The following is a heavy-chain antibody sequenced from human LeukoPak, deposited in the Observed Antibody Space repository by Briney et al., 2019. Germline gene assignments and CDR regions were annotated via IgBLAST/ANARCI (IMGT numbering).Heavy chain of an antibody. CDR2: IYYSGST. V-gene: IGHV4-59*01. D-gene: IGHD3-10*01. Sequence: PSETLSLTCTVSGGSISSYYWSWIRQPPGKGLEWIGYIYYSGSTNYNPSLKSRVTISVDTSKNQFSLKLSSVTAADTAVYYCAREKYYGSGGSDYWGQGTLVTVSS. CDR1: GGSISSYY. J-gene: IGHJ4*02. CDR3: AREKYYGSGGSDY.